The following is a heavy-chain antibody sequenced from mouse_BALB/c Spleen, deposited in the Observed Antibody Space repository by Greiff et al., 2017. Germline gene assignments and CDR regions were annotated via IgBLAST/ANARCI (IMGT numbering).Heavy chain of an antibody. CDR3: ARDSHYYAMDY. V-gene: IGHV5-15*02. J-gene: IGHJ4*01. Sequence: DVQLVESGGGLVQPGGSRKLSCAASGFTFSDYGMAWVRQAPGKGPEWVAFISNLAYSIYYADTVTGRFTISRENAKNTLYLEMSSLRSEDTAMYYCARDSHYYAMDYWGQGTSVTVSS. CDR2: ISNLAYSI. CDR1: GFTFSDYG.